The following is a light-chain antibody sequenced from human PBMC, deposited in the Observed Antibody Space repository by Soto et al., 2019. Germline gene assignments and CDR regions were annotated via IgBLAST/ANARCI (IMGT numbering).Light chain of an antibody. CDR3: GTWDSSLSAYV. Sequence: SVLTQPPSVSAAPGQKVTISCSVSSSNIGNNYVSWYQQLSGTAPKLLIYDNNKRPSGIPDRFSGSKSGTSATLGITGLQTGDEADYYCGTWDSSLSAYVFGTGTKVTVL. J-gene: IGLJ1*01. V-gene: IGLV1-51*01. CDR2: DNN. CDR1: SSNIGNNY.